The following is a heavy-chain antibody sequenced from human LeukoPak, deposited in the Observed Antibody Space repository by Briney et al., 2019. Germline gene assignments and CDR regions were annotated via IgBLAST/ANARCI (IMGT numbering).Heavy chain of an antibody. V-gene: IGHV3-73*01. CDR3: TRHGDYYGSGSYYQYYYYYYMDV. CDR2: IRSKANSYAT. Sequence: GGSLRLSCAASGFTFSGSAMHWVRQASGKGLDWVGRIRSKANSYATAYAASVKGRFTISRDDSKNTAYLQMNSLKTEDTAVYYCTRHGDYYGSGSYYQYYYYYYMDVWGKGTTVTVSS. D-gene: IGHD3-10*01. CDR1: GFTFSGSA. J-gene: IGHJ6*03.